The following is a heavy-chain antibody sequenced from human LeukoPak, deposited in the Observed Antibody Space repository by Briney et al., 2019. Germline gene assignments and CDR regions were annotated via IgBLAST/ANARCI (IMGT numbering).Heavy chain of an antibody. CDR3: ARGARDYYDSSGYYYGDY. CDR2: ISAYNGNT. V-gene: IGHV1-18*01. CDR1: GYTFTSYG. Sequence: ASVKVSCKAPGYTFTSYGISWVRQAPGQGLEWMGWISAYNGNTNYAQKLQGRVTMTTDTSTSTAYMELRSLRSDDTAVYYCARGARDYYDSSGYYYGDYWGQGTLVTVSS. D-gene: IGHD3-22*01. J-gene: IGHJ4*02.